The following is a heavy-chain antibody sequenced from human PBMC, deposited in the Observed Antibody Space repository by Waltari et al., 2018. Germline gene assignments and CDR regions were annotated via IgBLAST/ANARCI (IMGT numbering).Heavy chain of an antibody. CDR2: LHHSGST. V-gene: IGHV4-38-2*01. CDR3: ARVVVATTGDWFDP. D-gene: IGHD2-15*01. Sequence: QVQLQESCPGLVKPSETLSLTCGVSGFSISSGYSWGWIRQPPGKGLEWLGSLHHSGSTYYNPSLKSRVTISADTSKNHFSLRLSSVTAADTAVYYCARVVVATTGDWFDPWGQGTLVTVSS. CDR1: GFSISSGYS. J-gene: IGHJ5*02.